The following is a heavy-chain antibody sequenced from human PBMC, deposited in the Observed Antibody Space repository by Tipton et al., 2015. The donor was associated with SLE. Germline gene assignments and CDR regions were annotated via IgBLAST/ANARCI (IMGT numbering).Heavy chain of an antibody. CDR3: ASSRYFIAAAATFDY. Sequence: LRLSCTVSGGSISSYYWSWIRQPPGKGLEWIGYIYYSGSTNYNPSLKSRVTISVDTSKNQFSLKLSSVTAADTAVYYCASSRYFIAAAATFDYWGQGTLVTVSS. V-gene: IGHV4-59*01. CDR2: IYYSGST. D-gene: IGHD6-13*01. CDR1: GGSISSYY. J-gene: IGHJ4*02.